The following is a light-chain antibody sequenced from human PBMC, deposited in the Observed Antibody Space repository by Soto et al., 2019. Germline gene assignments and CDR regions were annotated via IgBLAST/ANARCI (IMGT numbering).Light chain of an antibody. CDR1: TSKIGSNT. V-gene: IGLV1-44*01. J-gene: IGLJ3*02. CDR2: SNN. Sequence: VLTQPPSASGTPGQTVTISCSGGTSKIGSNTINWYQHLPGMAPKLLIYSNNQRPSGVPDRFSGSKSGTSASLAISRLQSEDEADFYCRAWDDTLNGWVFGGGTQLTVL. CDR3: RAWDDTLNGWV.